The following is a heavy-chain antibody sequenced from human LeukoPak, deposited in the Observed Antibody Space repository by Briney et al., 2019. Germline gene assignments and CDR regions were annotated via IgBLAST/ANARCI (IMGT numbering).Heavy chain of an antibody. CDR1: GYTFTGYY. V-gene: IGHV1-2*02. J-gene: IGHJ4*02. Sequence: ASVKVSCKASGYTFTGYYMHWVRQAPGQGLEWMGWINPNSGGTNYAQKFQGRVTMTRDTSISTAYLQWSSLKASDTAMYYCARRGYGYSQPDYWGQGTLVTVSS. CDR3: ARRGYGYSQPDY. D-gene: IGHD5-18*01. CDR2: INPNSGGT.